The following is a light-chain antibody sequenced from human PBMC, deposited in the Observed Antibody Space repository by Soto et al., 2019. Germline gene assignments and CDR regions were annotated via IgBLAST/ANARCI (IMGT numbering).Light chain of an antibody. CDR3: QQYGSSLYT. CDR1: QSVSSSY. Sequence: EIVWTQSPGTLSLSPGERATLSCRASQSVSSSYLAWYQQKPGQAPRLLIYGASSRATGIPDRFSGSGSGTDFTLTISRLEPEDFPVYYCQQYGSSLYTFGQGTKLEIK. V-gene: IGKV3-20*01. J-gene: IGKJ2*01. CDR2: GAS.